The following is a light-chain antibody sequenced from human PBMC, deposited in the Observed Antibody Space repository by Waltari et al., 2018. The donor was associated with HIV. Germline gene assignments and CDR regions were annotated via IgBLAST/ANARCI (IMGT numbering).Light chain of an antibody. CDR2: ANN. CDR3: ESHDNKIFYV. CDR1: SGTIASRY. J-gene: IGLJ1*01. Sequence: NFILTQPHSVSESPGKTVTISCTRSSGTIASRYVQRYQQRPGSSPTTVIYANNQRPSGVPDRFSGSIDSSSNYASLTISGLRTEDEADYYCESHDNKIFYVFGGGTYVTVL. V-gene: IGLV6-57*01.